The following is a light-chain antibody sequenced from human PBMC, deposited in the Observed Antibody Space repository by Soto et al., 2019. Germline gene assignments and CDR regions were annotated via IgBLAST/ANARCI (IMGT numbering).Light chain of an antibody. Sequence: QSVLTQPPSVSAAPGQKVTISCSGSSSNIGGNSVSWYQQLPGTAPKLLIYDDNKRPSGIPDRFSGSKSGTSATLGITGFQTPDDADYYSGSWDSSLSAYVFGTGTKVTV. CDR3: GSWDSSLSAYV. V-gene: IGLV1-51*01. CDR1: SSNIGGNS. J-gene: IGLJ1*01. CDR2: DDN.